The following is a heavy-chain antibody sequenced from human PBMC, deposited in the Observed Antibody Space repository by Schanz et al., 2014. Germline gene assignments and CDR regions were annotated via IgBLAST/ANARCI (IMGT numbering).Heavy chain of an antibody. CDR1: GGTFSSFG. Sequence: VQLEQSGAEVKKPGSSVKVSCKASGGTFSSFGINWVRQAPGQGLEWMGWINAANGNTRYSQKFQGRVTITRDTSASTAYMELSSLRSEDTAVYYCARDGVDAAAGGNYWGQGTLVTVSS. CDR2: INAANGNT. V-gene: IGHV1-3*01. CDR3: ARDGVDAAAGGNY. D-gene: IGHD6-13*01. J-gene: IGHJ4*02.